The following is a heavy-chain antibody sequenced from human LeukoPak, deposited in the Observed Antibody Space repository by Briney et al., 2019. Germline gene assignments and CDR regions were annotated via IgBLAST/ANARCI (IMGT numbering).Heavy chain of an antibody. Sequence: ASVKVSCKASGYTFTSYYMHWVRQAPGQGLEWMGIINPSGGSTSYAQKFQGRVTMTRDTSTSTVYMELSSLGSEDTAVYYCTGYSSSWYLSDYWGQGTLVTVSS. D-gene: IGHD6-13*01. J-gene: IGHJ4*02. V-gene: IGHV1-46*01. CDR1: GYTFTSYY. CDR3: TGYSSSWYLSDY. CDR2: INPSGGST.